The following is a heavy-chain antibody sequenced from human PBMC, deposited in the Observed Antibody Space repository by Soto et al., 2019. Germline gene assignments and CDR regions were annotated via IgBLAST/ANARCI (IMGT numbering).Heavy chain of an antibody. J-gene: IGHJ6*02. D-gene: IGHD3-10*01. V-gene: IGHV6-1*01. CDR2: TYYRSKWYN. CDR3: ARGLNYYASGSPSYRMDV. CDR1: GDSVSSNSAA. Sequence: SQTLSLTCAISGDSVSSNSAAWNWIRQSPSRGLEWLGRTYYRSKWYNDYAVSVESRITINPDPSKNQFSLQLNSVTPEDTAIYYCARGLNYYASGSPSYRMDVWVQGTTVTVSS.